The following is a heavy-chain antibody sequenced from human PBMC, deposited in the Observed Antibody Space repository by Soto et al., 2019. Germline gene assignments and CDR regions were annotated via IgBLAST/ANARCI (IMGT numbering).Heavy chain of an antibody. CDR2: ISSSSSYI. D-gene: IGHD3-16*02. J-gene: IGHJ4*02. CDR3: ARDRDDYVWGSYRYPPGY. V-gene: IGHV3-21*01. Sequence: KPGGSLRLSCAASGFTFSSYSMNWVRQAPGKGLEWVSSISSSSSYIYYADSVKGRFTISRDNAKNSLYLQMNSLRAEDTAVYYCARDRDDYVWGSYRYPPGYWGQGTLVTVSS. CDR1: GFTFSSYS.